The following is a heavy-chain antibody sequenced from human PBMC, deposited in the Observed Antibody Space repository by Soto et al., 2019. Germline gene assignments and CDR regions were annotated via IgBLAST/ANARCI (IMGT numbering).Heavy chain of an antibody. CDR3: AHRKGPLSFQF. Sequence: QITLKESGPTLVKPTQTLTLTCTFSGFSLSSSEVGVGWVRQPPGKALEWLALIYWDDDKQYRPSLRGRLTITKDTSKNQVIRTMTNMDPVDTATYYCAHRKGPLSFQFWGQGTLVTVSS. J-gene: IGHJ4*02. CDR1: GFSLSSSEVG. CDR2: IYWDDDK. V-gene: IGHV2-5*02.